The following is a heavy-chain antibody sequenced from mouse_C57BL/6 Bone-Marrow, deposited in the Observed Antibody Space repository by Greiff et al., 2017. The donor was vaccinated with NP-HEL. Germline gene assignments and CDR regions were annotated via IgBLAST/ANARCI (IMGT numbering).Heavy chain of an antibody. CDR3: ARVGYDYDEDFAY. V-gene: IGHV1-9*01. CDR2: ILPGSGST. J-gene: IGHJ3*01. D-gene: IGHD2-4*01. CDR1: GYTFTGYW. Sequence: VKLMESGAELMKPGASVKLSCKATGYTFTGYWIEWVKQRPGHGLEWIGEILPGSGSTNYNEKFKGKATFTADTSSNTAYMQLSSLTTEDSAIYYCARVGYDYDEDFAYWGQGTLVTVSA.